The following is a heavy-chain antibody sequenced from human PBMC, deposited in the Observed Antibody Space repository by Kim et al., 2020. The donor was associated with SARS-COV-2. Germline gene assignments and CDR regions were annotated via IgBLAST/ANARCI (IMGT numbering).Heavy chain of an antibody. J-gene: IGHJ4*02. V-gene: IGHV3-30*18. D-gene: IGHD1-26*01. CDR2: ISYDGSNK. CDR1: GFTFNTYG. Sequence: GGSLRLSCAASGFTFNTYGMHWVRQAPGKGLEWVAVISYDGSNKYYADSVTGRFTISRDNSKNTLYLQMNSLRIEDTAVYYCAKSFSGSYFGYDYWGQGTLVTVSS. CDR3: AKSFSGSYFGYDY.